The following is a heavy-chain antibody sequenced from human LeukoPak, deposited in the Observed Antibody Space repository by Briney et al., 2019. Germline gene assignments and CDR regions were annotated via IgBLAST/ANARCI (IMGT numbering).Heavy chain of an antibody. CDR2: ISYDGSNK. CDR3: ARDGDLWFFDY. V-gene: IGHV3-30-3*01. Sequence: GGSLRLSCAASGFTFSSYAMHWVRQAPGKGLEWVAVISYDGSNKYYADSVKGRFTISRDTSKNTLYLQMNSLRAEDTAVYYCARDGDLWFFDYWGQGTLVTVSS. J-gene: IGHJ4*02. CDR1: GFTFSSYA. D-gene: IGHD2-21*01.